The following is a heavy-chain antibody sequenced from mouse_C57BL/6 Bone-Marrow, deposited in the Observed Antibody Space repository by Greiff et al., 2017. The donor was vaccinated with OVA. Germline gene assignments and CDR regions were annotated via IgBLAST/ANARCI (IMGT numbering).Heavy chain of an antibody. J-gene: IGHJ1*03. Sequence: VKLMESGPELVKPGASVKISCKASGYAFSSSWMTWVKQRPGKGLEWIGRIYTGDGDTNSNGKFKGKATLTADKSSSTAYMQLSSLTSEDSAVYFCARSITTVDYWYFDVWGTGTTVTVSS. V-gene: IGHV1-82*01. CDR3: ARSITTVDYWYFDV. CDR1: GYAFSSSW. D-gene: IGHD1-1*01. CDR2: IYTGDGDT.